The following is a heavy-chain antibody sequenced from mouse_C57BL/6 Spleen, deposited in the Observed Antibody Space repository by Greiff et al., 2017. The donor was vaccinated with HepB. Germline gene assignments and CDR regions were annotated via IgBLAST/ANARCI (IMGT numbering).Heavy chain of an antibody. CDR3: AREGWVDY. V-gene: IGHV1-82*01. J-gene: IGHJ2*01. D-gene: IGHD1-1*02. CDR2: IYPGDGDT. CDR1: GYAFSSSW. Sequence: VQVVESGPELVKPGASVKISCKASGYAFSSSWMNWVKQRPGKGLEWIGRIYPGDGDTNYNGKFKGKATLTADKSSSTAYMQLSSLTSEDSAVYFCAREGWVDYWGQGTTLTVSS.